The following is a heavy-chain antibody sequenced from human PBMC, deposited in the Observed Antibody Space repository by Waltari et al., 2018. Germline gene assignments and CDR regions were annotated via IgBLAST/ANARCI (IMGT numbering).Heavy chain of an antibody. CDR2: IKEDGSKI. CDR3: ARDAPLYTTGWGYDY. Sequence: EVQLVESGEGLVQPGGSLRLSCDASGLRLRESWLSWVRQAPGKGPEWVADIKEDGSKIYYVGSVRGRFTISRDNAKNSLYLQMNSLRVEDTAVYYCARDAPLYTTGWGYDYWGQGILVTVSS. D-gene: IGHD7-27*01. CDR1: GLRLRESW. V-gene: IGHV3-7*01. J-gene: IGHJ4*02.